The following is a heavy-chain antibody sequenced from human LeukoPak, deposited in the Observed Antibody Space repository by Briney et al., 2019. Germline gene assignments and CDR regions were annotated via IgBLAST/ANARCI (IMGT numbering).Heavy chain of an antibody. CDR2: IMPLFGTA. Sequence: ASVKVSCKTSGGTFNNSAIRWVRQAPGQGLEWLGGIMPLFGTAGYAQKFQGRVTITKDESTRTVYLELTRLTSDDTAVYYCARDVHGDYGSGWFDPWGQGALVSVSS. CDR1: GGTFNNSA. V-gene: IGHV1-69*05. D-gene: IGHD4-17*01. J-gene: IGHJ5*02. CDR3: ARDVHGDYGSGWFDP.